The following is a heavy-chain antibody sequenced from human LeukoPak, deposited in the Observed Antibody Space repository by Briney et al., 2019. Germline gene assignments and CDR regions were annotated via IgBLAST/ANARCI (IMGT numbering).Heavy chain of an antibody. Sequence: PVGSLRLSCSASGFTFSSHAMHWVRQAPGKGLEYVSGISSNGGSTYYPDSVKGRFTISRDNSKNTLYLQMSSLRAEDTAVYYCVKDWVATIVAPRHFDNWGQGTLVTVSS. V-gene: IGHV3-64D*09. D-gene: IGHD5-24*01. J-gene: IGHJ4*02. CDR2: ISSNGGST. CDR3: VKDWVATIVAPRHFDN. CDR1: GFTFSSHA.